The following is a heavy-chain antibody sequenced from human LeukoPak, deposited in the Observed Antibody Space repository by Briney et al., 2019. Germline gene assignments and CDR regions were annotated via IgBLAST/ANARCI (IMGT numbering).Heavy chain of an antibody. CDR2: IGAYAART. D-gene: IGHD6-13*01. CDR3: VKGSNTYSSTSYWHFDL. Sequence: GGSLRLSCVASGFDFSSYAMTWVRQAPGRGLEWVSTIGAYAARTYYADSVEGRFTTSRDNSKNTLYLQMNSLRAEDTAVYYCVKGSNTYSSTSYWHFDLWGRGTLVTVSS. V-gene: IGHV3-23*01. J-gene: IGHJ2*01. CDR1: GFDFSSYA.